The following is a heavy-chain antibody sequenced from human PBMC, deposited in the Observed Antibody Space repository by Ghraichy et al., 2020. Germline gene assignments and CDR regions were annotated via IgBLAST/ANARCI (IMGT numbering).Heavy chain of an antibody. CDR3: AKEGVQLYFLYYGMDV. CDR1: GFTFDDYA. J-gene: IGHJ6*02. D-gene: IGHD5-18*01. V-gene: IGHV3-9*01. Sequence: GGSLRLSCAASGFTFDDYAMHWVRQAPGKGLEWVSGISWNSGSIGYADSVKGRFTISRDNAKNSLYLQMNSLRAEDTALYYCAKEGVQLYFLYYGMDVWGQGTTVTVSS. CDR2: ISWNSGSI.